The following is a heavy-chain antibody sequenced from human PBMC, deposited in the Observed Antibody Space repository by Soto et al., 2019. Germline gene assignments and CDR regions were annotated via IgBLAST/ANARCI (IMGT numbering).Heavy chain of an antibody. V-gene: IGHV4-59*01. J-gene: IGHJ3*02. CDR3: ARALILTGYYNQDAFDI. Sequence: SETLSLTCTVSGGSISSYYWSWIRQPPGKGLEWIGYIYYSGSTNYNPSLKSRVTISVDTSKNQFSLKLSSVTAADTAVYYCARALILTGYYNQDAFDIWGQGTMVTVSS. D-gene: IGHD3-9*01. CDR2: IYYSGST. CDR1: GGSISSYY.